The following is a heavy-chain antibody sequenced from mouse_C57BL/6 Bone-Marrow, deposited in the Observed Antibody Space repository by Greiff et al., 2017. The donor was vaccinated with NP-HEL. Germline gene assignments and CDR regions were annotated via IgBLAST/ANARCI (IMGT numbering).Heavy chain of an antibody. CDR2: IWWVDDK. J-gene: IGHJ2*01. D-gene: IGHD1-1*01. Sequence: QVTLKESGPGILQPSQTLSLTCSFSGFSLSTFGMGVGWLRQPSGQGLEWLAHIWWVDDKYYNPALKSRLTISKDTSKNQVVLKIANVDTADTATYYWARIPFTTVVATDYWGQGTTLTVSS. V-gene: IGHV8-8*01. CDR3: ARIPFTTVVATDY. CDR1: GFSLSTFGMG.